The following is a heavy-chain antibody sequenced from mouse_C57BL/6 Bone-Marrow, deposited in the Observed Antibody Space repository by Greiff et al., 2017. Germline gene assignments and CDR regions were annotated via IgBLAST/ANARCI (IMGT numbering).Heavy chain of an antibody. V-gene: IGHV5-9*01. Sequence: EVLLLESGGGLVKPGGSLKLSCAASGYTFSSYTMSWVRQTPGQRLEWVATISGGGGNTYYPDSLKGRFTFSRDNAKNTLYLQMSGLRSEGTALYYCARHRGYYGYDDGFAYWGQGTLVTVSA. D-gene: IGHD2-2*01. CDR1: GYTFSSYT. CDR2: ISGGGGNT. J-gene: IGHJ3*01. CDR3: ARHRGYYGYDDGFAY.